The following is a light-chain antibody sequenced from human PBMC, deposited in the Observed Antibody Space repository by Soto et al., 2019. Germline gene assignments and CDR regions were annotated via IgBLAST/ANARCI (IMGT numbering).Light chain of an antibody. V-gene: IGKV3-20*01. CDR1: QSLSGNY. Sequence: EIVLTQSPGTLSLSPGERVTLSCRASQSLSGNYLAWYQQKPGQAPKFLIYGASNRATGIPDRFSGGGSGTDFALTINRLEPEDFAVYYCRQYGHSPITFGQGTRLEIK. J-gene: IGKJ5*01. CDR2: GAS. CDR3: RQYGHSPIT.